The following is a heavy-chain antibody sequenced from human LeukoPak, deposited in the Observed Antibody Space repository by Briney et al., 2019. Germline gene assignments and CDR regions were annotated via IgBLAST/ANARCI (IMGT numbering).Heavy chain of an antibody. Sequence: GSLRLSCAASGFTFSSYWMSWVRQPPGKGLEWIGEINHSGSTNYNPSLRSRVTISVDTSKNQFSLKLSSVTAADTAVYYCARGDDGSGSSCYFDYWGQGTLVTVSS. J-gene: IGHJ4*02. CDR1: GFTFSSYW. CDR3: ARGDDGSGSSCYFDY. D-gene: IGHD3-10*01. CDR2: INHSGST. V-gene: IGHV4-34*01.